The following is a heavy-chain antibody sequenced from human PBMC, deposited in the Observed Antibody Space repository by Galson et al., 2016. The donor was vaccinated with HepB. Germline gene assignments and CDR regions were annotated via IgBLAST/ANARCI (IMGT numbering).Heavy chain of an antibody. J-gene: IGHJ4*02. Sequence: SLRLSCAASGFTFSDHYMDWVRQAPGKGLEWVGRSRKQGNSYTTEYAASVKGRFTISRDDSKNSLYLQMNSLKTEDTAVYYCARVGVGLRYFEWFPEYWGQGTLVTVSS. CDR1: GFTFSDHY. D-gene: IGHD3-9*01. CDR3: ARVGVGLRYFEWFPEY. CDR2: SRKQGNSYTT. V-gene: IGHV3-72*01.